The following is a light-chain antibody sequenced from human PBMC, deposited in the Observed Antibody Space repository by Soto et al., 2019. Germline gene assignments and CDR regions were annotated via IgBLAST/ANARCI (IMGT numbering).Light chain of an antibody. CDR3: QQYGSSPLT. Sequence: EIVLAQSPGTLSLSPWERATLSCSASQSVSSSYLAWYQQKRGQAPRLIIYGASIRATGIPDRFSGSGSGTDFTLTISRLEPEDFAVYYCQQYGSSPLTFGGGTKVDIK. V-gene: IGKV3-20*01. CDR1: QSVSSSY. CDR2: GAS. J-gene: IGKJ4*01.